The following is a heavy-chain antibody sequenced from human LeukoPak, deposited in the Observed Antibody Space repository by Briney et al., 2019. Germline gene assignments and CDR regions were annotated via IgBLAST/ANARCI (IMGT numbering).Heavy chain of an antibody. J-gene: IGHJ4*02. CDR3: AKRGVVIRGLLVIGYHQEAYHYDF. CDR2: ISERGGST. CDR1: GISLSNYA. Sequence: PGGSPRLSCVVSGISLSNYAMTWVRQAPGKGLEWVSYISERGGSTTYADSVKGRFTISRDTSLNTLYLQMNNLRAEDTAVYFCAKRGVVIRGLLVIGYHQEAYHYDFWGQGVLSPSPQ. D-gene: IGHD3-10*01. V-gene: IGHV3-23*01.